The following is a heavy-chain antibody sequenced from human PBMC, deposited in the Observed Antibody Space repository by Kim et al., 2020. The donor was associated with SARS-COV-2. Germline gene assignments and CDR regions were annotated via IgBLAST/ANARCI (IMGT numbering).Heavy chain of an antibody. D-gene: IGHD3-3*01. CDR3: ARQPAPGVRGSSLFLEWLTEYDAFDI. J-gene: IGHJ3*02. CDR1: GYSFTSYW. CDR2: IYPCDSYT. V-gene: IGHV5-51*01. Sequence: GESLKISCKGSGYSFTSYWIGWVRQMPGKGLEWMGIIYPCDSYTRYSPSFQCQVTISADKSISTAYLQWSSLKASDTAMYYCARQPAPGVRGSSLFLEWLTEYDAFDIWGQGTMVTVSS.